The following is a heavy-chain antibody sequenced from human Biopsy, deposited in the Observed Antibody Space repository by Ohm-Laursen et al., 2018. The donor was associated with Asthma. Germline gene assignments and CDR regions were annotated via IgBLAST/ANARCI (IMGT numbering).Heavy chain of an antibody. CDR3: AKDKVGAANSYQYGMDV. Sequence: SSLRLSCAASGLVFRTFGMHWVRQAPGKGLEWVTFISYDANVAYYADSVKGRFSISRDNPENTLYLQMSSLGAEDTAIYYCAKDKVGAANSYQYGMDVWGQGTTVTVSS. CDR2: ISYDANVA. V-gene: IGHV3-30*18. J-gene: IGHJ6*02. CDR1: GLVFRTFG. D-gene: IGHD1-26*01.